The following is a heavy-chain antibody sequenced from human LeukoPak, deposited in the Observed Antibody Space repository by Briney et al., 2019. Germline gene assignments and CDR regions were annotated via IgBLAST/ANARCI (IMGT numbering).Heavy chain of an antibody. CDR3: ARERVGAIDY. Sequence: GGSLRLSCAASGFTFSSYDMHWVRQATGKGPEWVAVISYDGSNKYYADSVKGRFTISRDNSKNTLYLQMNSLRAEDTAVYYCARERVGAIDYWGQGTLVTVSS. CDR1: GFTFSSYD. J-gene: IGHJ4*02. D-gene: IGHD1-26*01. CDR2: ISYDGSNK. V-gene: IGHV3-30-3*01.